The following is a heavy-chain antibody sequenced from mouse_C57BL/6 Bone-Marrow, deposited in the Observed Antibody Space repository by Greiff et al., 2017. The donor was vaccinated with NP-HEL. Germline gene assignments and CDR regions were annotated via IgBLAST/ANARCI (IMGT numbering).Heavy chain of an antibody. CDR1: GFNIKDYY. J-gene: IGHJ4*01. CDR2: IDPEDGET. D-gene: IGHD1-1*01. V-gene: IGHV14-2*01. CDR3: ARSDFPYYYGSSYGAMDY. Sequence: VQLKQSGAELVKPGASVKLSCTASGFNIKDYYMHWVKQRTEQGLEWIGRIDPEDGETKYAPKFQGKATITADTSSNTAYLQLSSLTSEDTAVYYCARSDFPYYYGSSYGAMDYWGQGTSVTVSS.